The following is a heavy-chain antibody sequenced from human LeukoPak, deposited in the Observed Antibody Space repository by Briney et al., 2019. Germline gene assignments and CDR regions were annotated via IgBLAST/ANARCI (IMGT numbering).Heavy chain of an antibody. CDR3: ASSSYSCSSS. D-gene: IGHD3-10*01. Sequence: SGGSLRLSCAASGFTFTNYWVIWVRQAPGKGLEWVANINEDGSKKYYVGSVEGRFTISRDNAKNSVFLQMNSLRADDTAMYYCASSSYSCSSSWGQGTLVTVSS. CDR1: GFTFTNYW. V-gene: IGHV3-7*01. J-gene: IGHJ5*02. CDR2: INEDGSKK.